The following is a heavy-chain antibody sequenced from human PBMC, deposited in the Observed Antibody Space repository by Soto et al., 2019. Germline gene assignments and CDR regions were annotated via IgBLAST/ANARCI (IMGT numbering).Heavy chain of an antibody. CDR3: ARYFFGEGGYYYHYYMDV. D-gene: IGHD3-10*01. Sequence: SETLSLTCTVSGGSISSYYWSWIRQPPRKGLAWIGYIYYSGSTHYNPSLQSLTTLSVDTSKHQLSLKLRSVPAADTAVYYCARYFFGEGGYYYHYYMDVWGKGPTVTVSS. V-gene: IGHV4-59*08. J-gene: IGHJ6*03. CDR1: GGSISSYY. CDR2: IYYSGST.